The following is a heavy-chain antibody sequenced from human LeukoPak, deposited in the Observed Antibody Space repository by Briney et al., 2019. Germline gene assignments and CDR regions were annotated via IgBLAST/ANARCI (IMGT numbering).Heavy chain of an antibody. CDR3: AKDLDYYDSSAAGIQH. D-gene: IGHD3-22*01. CDR2: IWYDGSNK. CDR1: GFTFSSYG. V-gene: IGHV3-33*06. Sequence: SGGSLRLSCEASGFTFSSYGMHWVRQAPGKGLEWVAVIWYDGSNKYYADSVKGRFTISGDNSKNTLYLQMNSLRAEDTAVYYCAKDLDYYDSSAAGIQHWGQGTLVTVSS. J-gene: IGHJ1*01.